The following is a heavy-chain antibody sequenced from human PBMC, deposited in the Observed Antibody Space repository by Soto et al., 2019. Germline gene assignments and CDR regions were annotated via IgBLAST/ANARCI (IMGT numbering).Heavy chain of an antibody. CDR2: ISSSGSTI. CDR1: GFTFSDYY. Sequence: QVQLVESGGGLVKPGGSLRLSCAASGFTFSDYYMSWIRQAQGKGREWVSYISSSGSTIYYADPVKGRFTISRDNAKNSLYLQMNSLRAEDTAVYYCARGGYCSSTSCYVEFDYWGQGTLVTVSS. D-gene: IGHD2-2*01. CDR3: ARGGYCSSTSCYVEFDY. J-gene: IGHJ4*02. V-gene: IGHV3-11*01.